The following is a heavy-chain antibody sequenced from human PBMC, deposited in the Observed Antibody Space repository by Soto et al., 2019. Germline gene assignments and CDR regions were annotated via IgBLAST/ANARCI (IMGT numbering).Heavy chain of an antibody. D-gene: IGHD3-3*01. CDR1: GYTFTSYG. CDR3: ARDTSFGDFWSGYYLAIDY. Sequence: ASVKVSCKASGYTFTSYGISWVRQAPGQGLEWMGWISAYNGNTNYAQKLQGRVTMTTDTSTSTAYMELRSLRSDDTAVYYCARDTSFGDFWSGYYLAIDYWGQGTLVTVSS. CDR2: ISAYNGNT. J-gene: IGHJ4*02. V-gene: IGHV1-18*01.